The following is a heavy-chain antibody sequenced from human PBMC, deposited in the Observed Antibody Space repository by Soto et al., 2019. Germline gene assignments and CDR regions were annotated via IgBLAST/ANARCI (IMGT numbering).Heavy chain of an antibody. CDR1: GFPFHDYS. V-gene: IGHV3-43D*03. Sequence: PGGSLRLSCAASGFPFHDYSLHWVRQLPGKGLEWVSFISLDGGSTYYTDSVKGRFTISRDNSKNSLYLQINSLRAADTALDYCAKDIYNTVRYHFDYWGHGTLVTVSS. D-gene: IGHD1-20*01. CDR2: ISLDGGST. J-gene: IGHJ4*01. CDR3: AKDIYNTVRYHFDY.